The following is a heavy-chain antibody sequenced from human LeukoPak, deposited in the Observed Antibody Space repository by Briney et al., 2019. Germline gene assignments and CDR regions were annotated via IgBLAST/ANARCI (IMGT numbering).Heavy chain of an antibody. CDR3: AREGCSGGSCYYYYGMDV. V-gene: IGHV4-4*02. D-gene: IGHD2-15*01. CDR1: GGSISSSNW. Sequence: SGTLSLTCAVSGGSISSSNWWSWVRQPPGKGLEWIGEIYRSGSTNYNPSLKSRVTISVDKSKNQFSLKLSSVTAADTAVYYCAREGCSGGSCYYYYGMDVWGQGTTVTVSS. CDR2: IYRSGST. J-gene: IGHJ6*02.